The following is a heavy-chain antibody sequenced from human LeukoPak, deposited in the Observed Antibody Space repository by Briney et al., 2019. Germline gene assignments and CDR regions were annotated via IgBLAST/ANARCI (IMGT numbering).Heavy chain of an antibody. Sequence: GGSLRLSCAASGFTFSSYGMHWVRQTPGKGLEWVAFIRYDGSNKYYTDSVKGRFTISRDNSENTLYLQMGSLRAEDMAVYYCARGYYDFWSGPLQTDYFDYWGQGTLVTVSS. J-gene: IGHJ4*02. D-gene: IGHD3-3*01. CDR1: GFTFSSYG. CDR2: IRYDGSNK. CDR3: ARGYYDFWSGPLQTDYFDY. V-gene: IGHV3-30*02.